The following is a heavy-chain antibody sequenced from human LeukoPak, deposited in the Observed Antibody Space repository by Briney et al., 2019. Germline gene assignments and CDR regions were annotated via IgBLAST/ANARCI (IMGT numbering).Heavy chain of an antibody. CDR2: INHSGST. V-gene: IGHV4-34*01. CDR1: GGSFSGYY. J-gene: IGHJ4*02. CDR3: ARGSSDYGENPIYIDY. D-gene: IGHD4-17*01. Sequence: KASETLSLTCAVYGGSFSGYYWSWIRQPPGKGLEWIGEINHSGSTNYNPSLKSRVTISVDTSKNQFSLKLSSVTAADTAVYYCARGSSDYGENPIYIDYWGQGTLVTVSS.